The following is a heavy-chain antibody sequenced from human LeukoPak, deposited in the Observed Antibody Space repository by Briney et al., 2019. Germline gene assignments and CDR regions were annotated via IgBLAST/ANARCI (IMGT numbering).Heavy chain of an antibody. J-gene: IGHJ4*02. V-gene: IGHV4-34*01. CDR1: GGSFSGYY. Sequence: SETLSLTCAVYGGSFSGYYWSWIRQPPGKGLEWNGEINHSGSTNYSPSLKSRVTISVDTSKNQFSLKLSSVTAADTAVYYCAREAGVVVPAAIGGPLDYWGQGTLVSVSS. D-gene: IGHD2-2*01. CDR2: INHSGST. CDR3: AREAGVVVPAAIGGPLDY.